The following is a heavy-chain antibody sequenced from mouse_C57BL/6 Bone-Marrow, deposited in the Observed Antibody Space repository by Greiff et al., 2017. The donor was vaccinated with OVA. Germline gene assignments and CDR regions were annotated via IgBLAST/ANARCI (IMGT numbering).Heavy chain of an antibody. CDR2: IDPANGTT. CDR1: GFNIKNPY. CDR3: GRWGKFFAY. V-gene: IGHV14-3*01. Sequence: EVQLQQSVAELVRPGASVKLSCTASGFNIKNPYMHWVKQTPEQGLEWIGRIDPANGTTKYAPKFQGQATIAADTSSNTAYLQRSSLTSADTAVYYCGRWGKFFAYWGQGTLVTVSA. J-gene: IGHJ3*01.